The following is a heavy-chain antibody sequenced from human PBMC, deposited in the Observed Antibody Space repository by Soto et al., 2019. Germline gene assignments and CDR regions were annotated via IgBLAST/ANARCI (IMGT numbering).Heavy chain of an antibody. CDR3: ANGALDF. CDR1: RFTLTDYY. D-gene: IGHD3-10*01. J-gene: IGHJ4*01. V-gene: IGHV3-11*01. Sequence: QVRLVEFGGGLIKAGGSLRLSCAASRFTLTDYYMSWIRQAPGRGLEWVSYIGDSGTKKYYADSVKGRFTISRDNAKNSLFLQMNSLRPEDTAVYYCANGALDFWGHGTLITVFS. CDR2: IGDSGTKK.